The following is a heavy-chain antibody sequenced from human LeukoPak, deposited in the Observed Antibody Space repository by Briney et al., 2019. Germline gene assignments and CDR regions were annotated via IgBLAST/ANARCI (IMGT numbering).Heavy chain of an antibody. V-gene: IGHV7-4-1*02. J-gene: IGHJ6*03. CDR1: GYTFTGYY. CDR2: INTNTGNP. D-gene: IGHD3-9*01. Sequence: ASVKVSCKASGYTFTGYYMHWVRQAPGQGLEWMGWINTNTGNPTYAQAFTGRLVFSLDTSVSTAYLQISSLKAEDTAVYYCARVGLRYYHYYMDVWGKGTTVTVSS. CDR3: ARVGLRYYHYYMDV.